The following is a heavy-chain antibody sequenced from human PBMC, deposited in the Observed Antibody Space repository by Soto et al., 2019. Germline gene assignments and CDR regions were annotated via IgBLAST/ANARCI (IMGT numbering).Heavy chain of an antibody. Sequence: QVPLVQSGAEVKKPGASVKVSCKASGYTFTSYGISWVRQAPGQGLEWMGWISAYYGNTNYAQKLQGRVTMTTDTSTSTAYMELRSLRSDDTAVYYCARDRPRGYYYYGMDVWGQGTTVTVSS. V-gene: IGHV1-18*01. J-gene: IGHJ6*02. D-gene: IGHD6-6*01. CDR3: ARDRPRGYYYYGMDV. CDR1: GYTFTSYG. CDR2: ISAYYGNT.